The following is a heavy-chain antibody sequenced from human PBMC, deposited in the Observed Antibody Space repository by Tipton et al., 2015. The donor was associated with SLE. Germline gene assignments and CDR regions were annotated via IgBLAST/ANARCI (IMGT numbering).Heavy chain of an antibody. V-gene: IGHV3-74*01. CDR2: INSDGSRT. D-gene: IGHD1-26*01. CDR3: VKANGMGVFDV. CDR1: GFTFSRSW. J-gene: IGHJ3*01. Sequence: SLRLSCAASGFTFSRSWMHWVRQVPGKGLVWVSRINSDGSRTNYADSVKGRFTISRDNSKNMLYLQMNNLRGDDTAVYYCVKANGMGVFDVWGQGTMVTVSS.